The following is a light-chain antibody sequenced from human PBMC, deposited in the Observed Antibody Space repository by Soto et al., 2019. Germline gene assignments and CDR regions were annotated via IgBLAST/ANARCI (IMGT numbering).Light chain of an antibody. CDR1: QDISSY. J-gene: IGKJ4*01. V-gene: IGKV1-9*01. Sequence: GDRVTITCRASQDISSYLAWYRQKAGKAPELLIEAASTLQSGVPSRFSGSGSGTDFALTISNLQPEDFATYYCQQLKRYPLSFGGGTKVEIK. CDR3: QQLKRYPLS. CDR2: AAS.